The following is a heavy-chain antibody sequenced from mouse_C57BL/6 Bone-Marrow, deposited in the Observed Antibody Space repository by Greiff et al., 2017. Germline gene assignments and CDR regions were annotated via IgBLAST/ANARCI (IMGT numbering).Heavy chain of an antibody. Sequence: QVQLKQSGAELARPGASVKLSCKASGYTFTSYGISWVKQRTGQGLEWIGEIYPRSGNTYYNEKFKGKATLTADKSSSTAYMELRSLTSEDSAVYFCARDGIRQHFAYWGQGTLVTVSA. CDR3: ARDGIRQHFAY. CDR1: GYTFTSYG. D-gene: IGHD3-2*01. J-gene: IGHJ3*01. V-gene: IGHV1-81*01. CDR2: IYPRSGNT.